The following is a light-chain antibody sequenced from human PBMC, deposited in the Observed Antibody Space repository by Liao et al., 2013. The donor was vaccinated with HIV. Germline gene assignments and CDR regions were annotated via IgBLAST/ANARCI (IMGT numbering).Light chain of an antibody. CDR2: YDS. CDR3: QVWDISTGHPV. V-gene: IGLV3-21*01. Sequence: SYVVTQPPSVSVAPGQTATITCGGDNIGTKSVHWYQQKPGQAPLVVIYYDSDRPSGIPERFSGSNSGNTATLTISGVEAGDEADYYCQVWDISTGHPVLGGGTKLTVL. CDR1: NIGTKS. J-gene: IGLJ2*01.